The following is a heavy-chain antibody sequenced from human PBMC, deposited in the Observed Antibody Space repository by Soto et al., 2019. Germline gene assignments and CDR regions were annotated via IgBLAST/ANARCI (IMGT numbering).Heavy chain of an antibody. D-gene: IGHD2-8*02. J-gene: IGHJ4*02. CDR3: ARDKITGLFDY. V-gene: IGHV4-34*01. Sequence: SETLSLTCAVYGGSFGGYYWTWIRQPPGTGLEWIGEINHSGSTNYNPSLKSRVTISVGTSKNQFSLKLTSVTAADTAVYYCARDKITGLFDYWGQGTLVTVSS. CDR1: GGSFGGYY. CDR2: INHSGST.